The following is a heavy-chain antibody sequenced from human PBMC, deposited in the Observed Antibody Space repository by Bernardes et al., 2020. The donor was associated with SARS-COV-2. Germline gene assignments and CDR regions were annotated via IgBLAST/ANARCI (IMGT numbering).Heavy chain of an antibody. J-gene: IGHJ6*02. V-gene: IGHV3-30*18. D-gene: IGHD3-3*01. Sequence: GGSLRLSCAVSGFTFSSYWMHWIRQAPGKGLEWVAVISYDGSNKYYADSVKGRFTISRDNSKNTLYLQMNSLRAEDTAVYYCAKDSVYYDFWSGYYTVYGMDVWGQGTTVTVSS. CDR2: ISYDGSNK. CDR1: GFTFSSYW. CDR3: AKDSVYYDFWSGYYTVYGMDV.